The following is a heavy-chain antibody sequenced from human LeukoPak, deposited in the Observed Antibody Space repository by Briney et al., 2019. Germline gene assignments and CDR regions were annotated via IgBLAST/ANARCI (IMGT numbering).Heavy chain of an antibody. D-gene: IGHD3-22*01. CDR2: IIPIFGTA. V-gene: IGHV1-69*05. J-gene: IGHJ4*02. CDR3: ASQRIKYYDSSGYYYGFGAPFDY. Sequence: GASVKVSCKASGGTFSSYAISWVRQAPGQGLEWMGGIIPIFGTANYAQKFQGRVTITTDESTSTAYMELSSLRSEDTAVYYCASQRIKYYDSSGYYYGFGAPFDYWGQGTLVTVSS. CDR1: GGTFSSYA.